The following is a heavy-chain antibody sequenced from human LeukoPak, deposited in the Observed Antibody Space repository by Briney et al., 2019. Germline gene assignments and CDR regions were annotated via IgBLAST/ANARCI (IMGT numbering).Heavy chain of an antibody. J-gene: IGHJ5*02. Sequence: SETLSLTCTVSGGSISSYYWSWIRQPPGKGLEWIGYIYYSGSTNYNPSLKSRVTISVDTSKNQFSLKLSSVTAADTAVYYCARGPVGYCSSTSCSNWFDPWGQGTLVTVSS. D-gene: IGHD2-2*01. CDR2: IYYSGST. V-gene: IGHV4-59*12. CDR3: ARGPVGYCSSTSCSNWFDP. CDR1: GGSISSYY.